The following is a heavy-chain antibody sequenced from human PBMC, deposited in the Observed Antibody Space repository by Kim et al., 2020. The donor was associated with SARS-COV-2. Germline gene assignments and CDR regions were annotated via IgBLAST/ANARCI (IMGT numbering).Heavy chain of an antibody. D-gene: IGHD2-21*02. Sequence: GGSLRLSCAASGFTFGSYWMTWVRQAPGKGLEWVASMKQDGSEIYYVDSVNGRFTISRDNAKNSLFLQMKSLRAEDTAVYYCARDGEYCGDDCYSYWYFDLWGRGTLVTVSS. V-gene: IGHV3-7*01. CDR2: MKQDGSEI. J-gene: IGHJ2*01. CDR1: GFTFGSYW. CDR3: ARDGEYCGDDCYSYWYFDL.